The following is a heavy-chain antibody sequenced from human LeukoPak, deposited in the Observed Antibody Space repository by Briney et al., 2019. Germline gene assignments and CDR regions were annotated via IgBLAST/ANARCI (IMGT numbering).Heavy chain of an antibody. Sequence: SETLSLTCTVSGGSISSYYWSWIRQPPGKGLEWIGYIYYSESTNYNPSLKSRVTISVDTSKNQFSLKLSSVTAADTAVYYCARDRGFLAAGGEIDYWGQGTLVTVSS. CDR1: GGSISSYY. CDR2: IYYSEST. D-gene: IGHD3-10*01. CDR3: ARDRGFLAAGGEIDY. J-gene: IGHJ4*02. V-gene: IGHV4-59*01.